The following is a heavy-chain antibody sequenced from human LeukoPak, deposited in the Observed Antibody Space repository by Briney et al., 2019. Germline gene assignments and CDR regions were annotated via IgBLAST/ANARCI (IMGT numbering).Heavy chain of an antibody. CDR2: ISSDGSIT. V-gene: IGHV3-74*01. CDR3: ARHLNYYFDY. CDR1: GFTFSTYW. D-gene: IGHD3-10*01. Sequence: GGSLRLSCAASGFTFSTYWMHWVRQAPGKGLVWVSRISSDGSITSYADSVKGRFIISRDNAKNTLYLQMNSLRAEDTAAYYCARHLNYYFDYWGQGTLVTVSS. J-gene: IGHJ4*02.